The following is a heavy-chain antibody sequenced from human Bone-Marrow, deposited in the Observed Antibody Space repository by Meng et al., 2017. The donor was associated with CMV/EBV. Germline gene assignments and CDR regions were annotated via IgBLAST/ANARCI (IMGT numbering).Heavy chain of an antibody. J-gene: IGHJ6*02. CDR1: GFTFSSYG. Sequence: GESLKISCAASGFTFSSYGMHWVRQAPGKGLEWVAFIRYDGSNKYYADSVKGRFTISRDNSKNTLYLQMNSLRAEDTAVYYCARVITMIVVGFYYYGMDVWGQGTTVTVSS. CDR2: IRYDGSNK. V-gene: IGHV3-30*02. D-gene: IGHD3-22*01. CDR3: ARVITMIVVGFYYYGMDV.